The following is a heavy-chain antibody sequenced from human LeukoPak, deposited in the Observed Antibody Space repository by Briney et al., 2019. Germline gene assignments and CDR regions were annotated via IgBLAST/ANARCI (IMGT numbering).Heavy chain of an antibody. Sequence: ASLKVSCKASGYTFDNFYIHWVRQAPGQGPEWMGWINGNDGSTKYAQSFQGRVTMTRVTAISTVYMDMSGLRPEDTALYYCARDEGITYGHLDFGGQGPRDTVSS. CDR2: INGNDGST. J-gene: IGHJ4*02. CDR1: GYTFDNFY. CDR3: ARDEGITYGHLDF. D-gene: IGHD3-10*01. V-gene: IGHV1-2*02.